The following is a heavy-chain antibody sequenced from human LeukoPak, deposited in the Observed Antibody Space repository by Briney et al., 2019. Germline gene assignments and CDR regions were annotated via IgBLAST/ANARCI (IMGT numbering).Heavy chain of an antibody. D-gene: IGHD2-15*01. Sequence: GGSLRLSCAASRFTFSNYSMNWVRQAPGKGLEWVSSISRGSGHIYYADSVKGRFTISRDNARNSLYLQMNSLRAEDTAIYYCASAHPITVGYYFDYWGQGTLVTVSS. V-gene: IGHV3-21*01. CDR1: RFTFSNYS. J-gene: IGHJ4*02. CDR3: ASAHPITVGYYFDY. CDR2: ISRGSGHI.